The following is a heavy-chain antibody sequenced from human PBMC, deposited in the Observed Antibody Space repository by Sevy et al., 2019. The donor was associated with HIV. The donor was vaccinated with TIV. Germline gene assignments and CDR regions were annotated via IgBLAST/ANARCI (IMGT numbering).Heavy chain of an antibody. J-gene: IGHJ6*02. CDR1: GFTFSSYA. CDR2: ISYDGSNK. CDR3: ARARARGYSYGYAPKYDYYGMDV. V-gene: IGHV3-30-3*01. D-gene: IGHD5-18*01. Sequence: GGSLRLSCAASGFTFSSYAMHRVRQAPGKGLEWVAVISYDGSNKYYADSVKGRFTISRNNSKNTLNLQMNSLRAEETAVYYCARARARGYSYGYAPKYDYYGMDVWGQGTTVTVSS.